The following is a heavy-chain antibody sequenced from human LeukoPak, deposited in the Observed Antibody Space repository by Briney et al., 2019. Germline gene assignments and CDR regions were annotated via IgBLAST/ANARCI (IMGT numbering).Heavy chain of an antibody. V-gene: IGHV3-23*01. Sequence: GGSLRLSCAASGFAFSTYDLTWVRQAPGKGLEWVSAVSGSATYYADSVRGRFTISRDNSKNTLYLQMSSLRAEDTAIYYCAVRGLVAGWFDPWGQGTLVTVSS. D-gene: IGHD3-10*01. CDR3: AVRGLVAGWFDP. CDR2: VSGSAT. CDR1: GFAFSTYD. J-gene: IGHJ5*02.